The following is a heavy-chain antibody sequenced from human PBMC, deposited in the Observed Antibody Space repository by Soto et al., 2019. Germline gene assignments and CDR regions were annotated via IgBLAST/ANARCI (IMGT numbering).Heavy chain of an antibody. CDR1: GYTFTSYG. CDR3: ARAGDSFCGSWHSGCIAY. V-gene: IGHV1-18*01. CDR2: MSAYNDNT. Sequence: QVQLVQSGAEVKKPGASVKVSCKASGYTFTSYGISWVRQAPGQGLEWMGWMSAYNDNTNYAQKVQGRVTMTTDTSTSTAYMELRSLRSDDTAVYYCARAGDSFCGSWHSGCIAYWGQGTLVPVSS. D-gene: IGHD2-21*01. J-gene: IGHJ4*02.